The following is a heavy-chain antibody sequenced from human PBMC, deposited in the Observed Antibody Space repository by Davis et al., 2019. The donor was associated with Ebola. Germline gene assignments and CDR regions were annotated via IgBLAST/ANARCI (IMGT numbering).Heavy chain of an antibody. CDR3: ARAQFPTTSDH. J-gene: IGHJ4*02. V-gene: IGHV1-18*01. CDR1: GYTFTSYD. Sequence: ASVKVSCKASGYTFTSYDINWVRQATGQGLEWMGWINPHNGNRNYAQNVQGRVTMTTDTSTSTAYMEVGSLRSDDTAVYYCARAQFPTTSDHWGQGTLVTVSS. CDR2: INPHNGNR. D-gene: IGHD1-1*01.